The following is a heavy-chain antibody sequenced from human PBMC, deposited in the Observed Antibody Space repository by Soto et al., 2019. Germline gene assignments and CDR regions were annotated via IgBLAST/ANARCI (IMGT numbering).Heavy chain of an antibody. Sequence: VQLVESGGGLVKPGGSLRLSCAASGFTFSSYSMNWVRQAPGKGLEWVSSISSSSSYIYYADSVKGRFTISRDNAKNSLYLQMNSLRAEDTAVYYCARGAYDFWSGYYVGTLGFDYWGQGTLVTVSS. J-gene: IGHJ4*02. V-gene: IGHV3-21*01. CDR3: ARGAYDFWSGYYVGTLGFDY. CDR2: ISSSSSYI. CDR1: GFTFSSYS. D-gene: IGHD3-3*01.